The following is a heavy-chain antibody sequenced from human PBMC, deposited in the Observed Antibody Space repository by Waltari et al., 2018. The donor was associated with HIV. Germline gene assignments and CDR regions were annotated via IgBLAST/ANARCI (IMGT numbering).Heavy chain of an antibody. J-gene: IGHJ6*02. CDR1: GFTFSGSA. CDR2: IRSKSNSYAT. V-gene: IGHV3-73*02. CDR3: TRRIFGVTAGMDV. D-gene: IGHD3-3*01. Sequence: EVQLVESGGGLVQPGGSLKLSCAASGFTFSGSAMPWVRQASGKGLEWVGRIRSKSNSYATAYAASVKGRFTISRDDSKNTAYLQMNSLKTEDTAVYYCTRRIFGVTAGMDVWGQGTTVTVSS.